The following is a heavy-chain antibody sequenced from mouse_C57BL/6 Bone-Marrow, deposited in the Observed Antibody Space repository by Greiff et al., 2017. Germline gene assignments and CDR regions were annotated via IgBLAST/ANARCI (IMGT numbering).Heavy chain of an antibody. CDR2: IYPGDGDP. D-gene: IGHD1-1*01. CDR1: GYAFSSSW. Sequence: QVQLQQSGPELVKPGASVKISCKASGYAFSSSWMNWVKQRPGKGLEWIGRIYPGDGDPNYNGKFKGKATLTADTSSSTAYMQLSSLTSEDSAIYAYASTGEAALWGKGTTLTVSS. V-gene: IGHV1-82*01. J-gene: IGHJ2*01. CDR3: ASTGEAAL.